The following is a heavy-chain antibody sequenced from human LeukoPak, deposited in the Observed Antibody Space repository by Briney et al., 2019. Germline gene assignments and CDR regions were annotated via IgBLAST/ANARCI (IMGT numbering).Heavy chain of an antibody. CDR1: GFTFSSYG. V-gene: IGHV3-33*01. J-gene: IGHJ6*04. CDR2: IWYDGSNK. D-gene: IGHD6-13*01. CDR3: ARGGESSKAYYYYGMDG. Sequence: GGSLRVSCAASGFTFSSYGMHWVRQAPGKGLEWVAVIWYDGSNKYYADSVKGRFSISGDNSKNTLYLQMNSLRAEDTAVYYCARGGESSKAYYYYGMDGWGKGNTVTGSS.